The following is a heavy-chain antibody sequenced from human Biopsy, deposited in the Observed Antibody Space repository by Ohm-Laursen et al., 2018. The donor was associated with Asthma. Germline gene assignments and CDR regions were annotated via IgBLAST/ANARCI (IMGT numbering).Heavy chain of an antibody. J-gene: IGHJ6*02. D-gene: IGHD3-3*01. CDR1: GFTFSSYG. CDR3: AKDTEGRYDFWSGLSYNYYGMDV. CDR2: ISYDGSNK. V-gene: IGHV3-30*18. Sequence: SLRLSCSASGFTFSSYGMYWVRQAPGKGLEWVAVISYDGSNKYYADSVKGRFTIFRDNSKNTLYLQMNSLRAEDTAVYYCAKDTEGRYDFWSGLSYNYYGMDVWGQGTTVTVSS.